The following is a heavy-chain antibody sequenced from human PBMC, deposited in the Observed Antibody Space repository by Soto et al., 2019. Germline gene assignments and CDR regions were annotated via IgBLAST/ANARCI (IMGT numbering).Heavy chain of an antibody. CDR1: GYTFTSYY. D-gene: IGHD2-2*01. CDR2: INPSGGST. V-gene: IGHV1-46*03. CDR3: ARDGGYCSSTSCSNFDY. Sequence: ASVKVSCKASGYTFTSYYMHWVRQAPGQGLEWMGIINPSGGSTSYAQKFQGRVTMTRDTSTSTVYMELSSLRSEDTAVYYCARDGGYCSSTSCSNFDYWGQGTLVTVSS. J-gene: IGHJ4*02.